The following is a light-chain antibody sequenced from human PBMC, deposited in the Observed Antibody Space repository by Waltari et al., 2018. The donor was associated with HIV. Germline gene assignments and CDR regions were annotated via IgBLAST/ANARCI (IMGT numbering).Light chain of an antibody. CDR2: WAS. J-gene: IGKJ4*01. Sequence: DIVMTQSPDSLAVSLGERATINCKSSRSVLFSSNNKNYLAWYHQKPGQPPKLLFYWASTRESGVPDRFSGSGSGTDFTLTISSLQAEDVAVYYCQQYYSSPLTFGGGTKVEIK. CDR3: QQYYSSPLT. V-gene: IGKV4-1*01. CDR1: RSVLFSSNNKNY.